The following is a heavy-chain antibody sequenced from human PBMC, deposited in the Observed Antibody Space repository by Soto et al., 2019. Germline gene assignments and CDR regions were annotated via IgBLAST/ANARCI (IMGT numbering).Heavy chain of an antibody. V-gene: IGHV4-39*01. CDR1: GGSISSSSYY. D-gene: IGHD6-6*01. Sequence: PSETLSLTCTVSGGSISSSSYYWGWIRQPPGKGLEWIGSIYYSGSTYYNPSLKSRVTISVDTSKNQFSLKLSSVTAADTAVYYCARHGGAARPDGYYYYGMDVWGQGTTVTVSS. CDR2: IYYSGST. CDR3: ARHGGAARPDGYYYYGMDV. J-gene: IGHJ6*02.